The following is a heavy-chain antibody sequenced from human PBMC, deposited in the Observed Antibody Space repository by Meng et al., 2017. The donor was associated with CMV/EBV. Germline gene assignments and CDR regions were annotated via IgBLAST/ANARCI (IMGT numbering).Heavy chain of an antibody. V-gene: IGHV3-21*01. Sequence: GGSLRLSCAASGFTFSIYSMNWVRQAPGKGLEWVSSISSSSSYIYYADSVKGRFTISRDNAKNSLYLQMNSLRAEDTAVYYCARDKVLRFLEVSYYYYGMDVWGQGTTVTVSS. J-gene: IGHJ6*02. CDR2: ISSSSSYI. CDR3: ARDKVLRFLEVSYYYYGMDV. CDR1: GFTFSIYS. D-gene: IGHD3-3*01.